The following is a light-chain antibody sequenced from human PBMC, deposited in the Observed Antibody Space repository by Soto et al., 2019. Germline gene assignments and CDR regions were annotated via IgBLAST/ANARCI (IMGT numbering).Light chain of an antibody. CDR1: SSDIGAYNY. CDR2: EVS. J-gene: IGLJ3*02. CDR3: SSYTGSSTWV. Sequence: QSVLTQPASVSGSPGQSITISCTGTSSDIGAYNYVSWYQQHPGKAHKLMIYEVSNRPSGVSSRFSGSKSGNTASLTISGLQAEDEADYYCSSYTGSSTWVFGGGTKLTVL. V-gene: IGLV2-14*01.